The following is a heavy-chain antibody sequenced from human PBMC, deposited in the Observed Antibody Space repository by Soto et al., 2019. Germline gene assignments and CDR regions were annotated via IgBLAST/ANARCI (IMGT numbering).Heavy chain of an antibody. J-gene: IGHJ4*02. CDR1: GYTFTSYY. CDR2: INPSGGST. V-gene: IGHV1-46*01. CDR3: ARARQQQLEYDY. Sequence: ASVKVSCKASGYTFTSYYMHWVRQAPGQGLEWMGIINPSGGSTSCAQKFQGRVTMTRDTSTSAVYMELSSLRSEDTAVYYCARARQQQLEYDYWGQGTLVTVSS. D-gene: IGHD6-13*01.